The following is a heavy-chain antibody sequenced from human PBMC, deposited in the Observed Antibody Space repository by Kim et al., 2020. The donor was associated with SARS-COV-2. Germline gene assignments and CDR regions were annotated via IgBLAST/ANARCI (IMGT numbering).Heavy chain of an antibody. CDR3: ASERAAAGETFDY. J-gene: IGHJ4*02. Sequence: YAQKFQGRVTITADKSTSTAYMELSSLRSEDTAVYYCASERAAAGETFDYWAEGTLVTV. D-gene: IGHD6-13*01. V-gene: IGHV1-69*04.